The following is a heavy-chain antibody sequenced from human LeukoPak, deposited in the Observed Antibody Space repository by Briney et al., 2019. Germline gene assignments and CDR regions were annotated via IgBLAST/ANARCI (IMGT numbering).Heavy chain of an antibody. Sequence: SETLSLTCAVSGGSISSGGYSWSWIRQPPGKGLEWIGYIYYSGSTNYNPSLKSRVTISVDTSKNQFSLKLSSVTAADTAVYYCARDLGIAVAGTRSYYYYGMDVWGQGTTVTVSS. CDR3: ARDLGIAVAGTRSYYYYGMDV. CDR2: IYYSGST. J-gene: IGHJ6*02. CDR1: GGSISSGGYS. D-gene: IGHD6-19*01. V-gene: IGHV4-61*08.